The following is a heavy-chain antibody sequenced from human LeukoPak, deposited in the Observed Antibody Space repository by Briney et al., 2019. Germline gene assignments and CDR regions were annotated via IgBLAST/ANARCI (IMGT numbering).Heavy chain of an antibody. D-gene: IGHD1-26*01. CDR3: ARDFFSGSTALGY. CDR1: GGSISSYY. Sequence: SETLSLTCTVSGGSISSYYWSWLRQPPGKGLEWIGYIYYSGSTNYNPSLKSRVTISVDTSKNQFSLKLSSVTAADTAVYYCARDFFSGSTALGYWGQGTLVTVSS. J-gene: IGHJ4*02. CDR2: IYYSGST. V-gene: IGHV4-59*01.